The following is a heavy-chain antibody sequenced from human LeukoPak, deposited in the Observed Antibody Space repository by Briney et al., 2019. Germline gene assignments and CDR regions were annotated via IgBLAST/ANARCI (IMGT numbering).Heavy chain of an antibody. CDR1: GIRFSSYW. CDR3: ARGGSRVTTAGTMDV. D-gene: IGHD1-14*01. V-gene: IGHV3-7*03. J-gene: IGHJ6*04. CDR2: IKQDGNEK. Sequence: PGGSLRLSCAASGIRFSSYWMNWVRRSPGKGLEWVANIKQDGNEKYYVDSVKGRFTISRDNANNLLYLEMNSLRAEDAAIYYCARGGSRVTTAGTMDVWGLGTTVTVFS.